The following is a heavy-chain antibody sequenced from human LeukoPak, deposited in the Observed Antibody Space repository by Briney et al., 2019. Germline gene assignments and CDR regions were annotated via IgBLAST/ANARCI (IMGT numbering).Heavy chain of an antibody. CDR1: GFTVSNNY. D-gene: IGHD1-26*01. CDR2: IYSGGST. Sequence: PGGSLGLSCAASGFTVSNNYMSWVRQAPGKGLEWVSIIYSGGSTYYADSAKGRFTISRDNSKNTLYLQMNSLRAEDTAVYYCARDGGKWELLFGYWGQGTLVTVSS. CDR3: ARDGGKWELLFGY. V-gene: IGHV3-53*01. J-gene: IGHJ4*02.